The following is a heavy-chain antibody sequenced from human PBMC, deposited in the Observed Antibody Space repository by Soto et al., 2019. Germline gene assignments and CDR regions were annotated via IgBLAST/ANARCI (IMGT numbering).Heavy chain of an antibody. V-gene: IGHV3-21*01. CDR2: IASRSNYI. Sequence: GGSLRLSCVASGFTFSDYNMNWLRQTPGEGLEWVSSIASRSNYIYYADSLKGRFTVSRDNARNSLYLQVDNLRAEDTAVYYCARNRRIAVEMDVWGQGTTVTVSS. CDR1: GFTFSDYN. CDR3: ARNRRIAVEMDV. J-gene: IGHJ6*02. D-gene: IGHD2-21*01.